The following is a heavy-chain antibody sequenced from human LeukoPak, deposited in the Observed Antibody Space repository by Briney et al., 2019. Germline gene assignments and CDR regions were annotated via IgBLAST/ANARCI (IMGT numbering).Heavy chain of an antibody. D-gene: IGHD2/OR15-2a*01. CDR1: GDSIRGYY. CDR2: IYTTGST. J-gene: IGHJ2*01. Sequence: RASETLSLTCTVSGDSIRGYYWSWTRQPAGKGLEWIGHIYTTGSTTYNPSLKSRVTMSVDTSKNQFSLKLNSVTAADTAVYYCARGYYSGWYFDLWGRGTLVTVSS. V-gene: IGHV4-4*07. CDR3: ARGYYSGWYFDL.